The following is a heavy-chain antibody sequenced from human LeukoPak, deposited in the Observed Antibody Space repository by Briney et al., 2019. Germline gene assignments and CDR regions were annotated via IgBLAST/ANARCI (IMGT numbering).Heavy chain of an antibody. CDR2: IYPTGDT. Sequence: PSETLSLTCSVSGGSISNYFWTWIRQPAGKGLEWVGRIYPTGDTNYNPSLNSRVTMSVDTSKNQFSLRLTSVTAADTAVYYCASQGYYYYYMDVWGKGTTVTVSS. CDR3: ASQGYYYYYMDV. J-gene: IGHJ6*03. V-gene: IGHV4-4*07. CDR1: GGSISNYF.